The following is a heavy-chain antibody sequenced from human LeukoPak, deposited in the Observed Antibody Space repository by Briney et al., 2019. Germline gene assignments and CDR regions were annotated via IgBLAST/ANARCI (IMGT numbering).Heavy chain of an antibody. CDR1: GYTFTAYY. D-gene: IGHD3-22*01. CDR2: INPNSGGT. CDR3: ARASDSTGYYDY. V-gene: IGHV1-2*02. J-gene: IGHJ4*02. Sequence: ASVKVSCKASGYTFTAYYIHWVRQAPGQGPEWMAWINPNSGGTNYAQKFHGRVTLSSDTSISTAYMDLSSLRSDDTAVYYCARASDSTGYYDYWGQGTLVTVSS.